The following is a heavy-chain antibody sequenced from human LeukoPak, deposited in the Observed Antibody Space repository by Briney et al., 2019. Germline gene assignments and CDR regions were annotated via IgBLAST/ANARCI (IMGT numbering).Heavy chain of an antibody. CDR1: GFTFSDYY. J-gene: IGHJ3*02. Sequence: GGSLRLSCAASGFTFSDYYMSWIRQAPGKGLEWVSYISSSGSTIYYADSVKGRFTISRDNSKNTLYLQMNSLRAEDTAVYYCASAVVVTVNDAFDIWGQGTMVTVSS. CDR3: ASAVVVTVNDAFDI. CDR2: ISSSGSTI. D-gene: IGHD2-21*02. V-gene: IGHV3-11*01.